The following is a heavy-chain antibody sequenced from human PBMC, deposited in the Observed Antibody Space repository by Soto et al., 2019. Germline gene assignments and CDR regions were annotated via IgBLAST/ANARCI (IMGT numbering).Heavy chain of an antibody. D-gene: IGHD3-10*01. CDR2: IIPIFGTA. J-gene: IGHJ6*02. V-gene: IGHV1-69*01. CDR3: ATITMVRGVIPLSYGMDV. Sequence: QVQLVQSGAEVKKPGSSVKVSCKASGGTFSSYAISWVRQAPGQGLEWMGGIIPIFGTANYAQKFQGRVTITADESTSTAYMELSSLRSEDTAVYYCATITMVRGVIPLSYGMDVWGQGTTVTVSS. CDR1: GGTFSSYA.